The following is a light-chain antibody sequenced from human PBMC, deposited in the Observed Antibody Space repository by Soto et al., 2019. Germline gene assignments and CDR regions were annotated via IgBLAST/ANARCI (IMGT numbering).Light chain of an antibody. CDR3: QQSYSTPLT. CDR2: AAS. V-gene: IGKV1-39*01. CDR1: ESVSYY. J-gene: IGKJ4*01. Sequence: DIQMTQSPSSLSASVGDEVTITCRASESVSYYLNWYQHKAGQAPKLLIFAASTLQSGAPARFTGGGSGTQFTLTINDLQPEDFATYYCQQSYSTPLTCGGGTKGDIK.